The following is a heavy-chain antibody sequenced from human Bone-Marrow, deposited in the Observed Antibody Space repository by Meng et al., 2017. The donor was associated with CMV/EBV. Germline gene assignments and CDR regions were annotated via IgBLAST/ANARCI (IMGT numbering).Heavy chain of an antibody. CDR2: INPNSGGT. J-gene: IGHJ6*02. D-gene: IGHD3-3*01. CDR3: ARAHPYDFWSGSV. Sequence: ASVKVSCKASGYTFTGYYMHWVRQAPGQGLEWMGWINPNSGGTKNAQKFQGRVTMTRDTSISTAYMELSRLRSDDTAVYFCARAHPYDFWSGSVWGQGTTVTVSS. CDR1: GYTFTGYY. V-gene: IGHV1-2*02.